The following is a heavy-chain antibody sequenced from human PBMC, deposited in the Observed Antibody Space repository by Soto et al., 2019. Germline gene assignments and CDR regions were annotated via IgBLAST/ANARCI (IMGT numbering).Heavy chain of an antibody. V-gene: IGHV4-59*01. CDR2: IYYSGST. CDR1: CGSIISYY. J-gene: IGHJ4*02. Sequence: SETLSLTCTFSCGSIISYYWSWIRQPPGKGLEWIGYIYYSGSTDYNPSLKSRVTISVDTSKNQFSLKLSSVTAADTAVYYCARARYCGSSSCPKDYYFDYWGQGTLVTVS. D-gene: IGHD2-2*01. CDR3: ARARYCGSSSCPKDYYFDY.